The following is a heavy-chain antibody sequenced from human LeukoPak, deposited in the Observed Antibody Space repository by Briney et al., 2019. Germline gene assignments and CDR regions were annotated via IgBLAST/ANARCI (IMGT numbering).Heavy chain of an antibody. J-gene: IGHJ3*02. CDR3: ARTTYYYDRDDI. CDR2: IYYSGST. D-gene: IGHD3-22*01. CDR1: GGSISSYY. Sequence: SETLSLTCTVSGGSISSYYWSWIRQPPGKGLEWIGYIYYSGSTNYNPPLKSRVTISVDTSKNQFSLKLSSVTAADTAVYYCARTTYYYDRDDIWGQGTMVTVSS. V-gene: IGHV4-59*01.